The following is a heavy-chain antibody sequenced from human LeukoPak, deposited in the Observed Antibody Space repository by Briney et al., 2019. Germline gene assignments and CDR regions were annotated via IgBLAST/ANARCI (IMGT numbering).Heavy chain of an antibody. Sequence: ASVKVSCKASGYTFTGYYMHWVRQAPGQGLEWMGWINPNSGGTNYAQKFQGRVTMTRDTSISTAYIELSRLRSDDTAVYYCARVLGTRYYYYYMDVWGKGTTVTVSS. CDR1: GYTFTGYY. D-gene: IGHD7-27*01. CDR2: INPNSGGT. V-gene: IGHV1-2*02. J-gene: IGHJ6*03. CDR3: ARVLGTRYYYYYMDV.